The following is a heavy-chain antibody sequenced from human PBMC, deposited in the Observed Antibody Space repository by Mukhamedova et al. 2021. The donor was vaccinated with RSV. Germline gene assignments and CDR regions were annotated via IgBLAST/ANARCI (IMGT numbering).Heavy chain of an antibody. D-gene: IGHD6-25*01. CDR2: VSGSGDTT. V-gene: IGHV3-23*01. J-gene: IGHJ4*02. Sequence: GRQAPGKGLECVSYVSGSGDTTYYADSVKGRFTISRDNSKNTVFLQMNNLRAEDTAVYYCAKGYSGASAFYWCQVTLFTVSS. CDR3: AKGYSGASAFY.